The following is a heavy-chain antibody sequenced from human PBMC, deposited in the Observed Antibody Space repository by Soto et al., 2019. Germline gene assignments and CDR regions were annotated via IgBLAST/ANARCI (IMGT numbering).Heavy chain of an antibody. Sequence: SETLSLTCTVSGGSISVRRYYWTWFRQPPGKGLEWIGYISYSGNTNYSTSLKSRVTISVDTSKNQFSLKLSSVTAADTAVYYCARPRYGYYYMDVWGKGTTVTVSS. D-gene: IGHD4-17*01. CDR3: ARPRYGYYYMDV. V-gene: IGHV4-61*01. J-gene: IGHJ6*03. CDR2: ISYSGNT. CDR1: GGSISVRRYY.